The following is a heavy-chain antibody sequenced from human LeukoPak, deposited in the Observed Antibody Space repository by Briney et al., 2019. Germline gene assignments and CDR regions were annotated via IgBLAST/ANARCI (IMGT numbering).Heavy chain of an antibody. Sequence: GGSLRLSCAASGFTFRGLGVSRGRQAPGPGLEGLANIKQDGSEKAYVASVKARFTISRDYANNSPYLQMNSLRSEDTALQYCARDEYRKAYWGQGTIVTVPS. CDR3: ARDEYRKAY. CDR1: GFTFRGLG. J-gene: IGHJ4*02. D-gene: IGHD5-18*01. V-gene: IGHV3-7*01. CDR2: IKQDGSEK.